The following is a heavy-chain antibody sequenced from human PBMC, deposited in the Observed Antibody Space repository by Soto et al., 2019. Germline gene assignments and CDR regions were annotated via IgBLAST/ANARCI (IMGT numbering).Heavy chain of an antibody. D-gene: IGHD2-15*01. J-gene: IGHJ4*02. CDR1: GFTVSNNY. CDR2: IYSHGDT. V-gene: IGHV3-53*05. CDR3: ARKTDSGGNGGF. Sequence: EVRLVETGGDLIQPGGSLRLSCAVSGFTVSNNYMYWVRQPPGKGLEWVSLIYSHGDTRYADSVRGRFTVSRDNSKNTRYLQMNSLRSKDTAVYYCARKTDSGGNGGFWGQGTLVTVSS.